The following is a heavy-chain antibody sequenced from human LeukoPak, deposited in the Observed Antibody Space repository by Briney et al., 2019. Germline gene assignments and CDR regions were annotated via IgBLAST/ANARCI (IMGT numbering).Heavy chain of an antibody. J-gene: IGHJ4*02. D-gene: IGHD5-24*01. Sequence: SQTLSLTCTVSGGSISSGDYDWSWLRHPPGTGLDWIGYIYYSGSTHYTPPLKCRVTISADTTTTQSSLKLRSVTAAHTAVYSCARVGWLQSGGGFDYSGQGTPVTVSS. CDR3: ARVGWLQSGGGFDY. CDR1: GGSISSGDYD. V-gene: IGHV4-30-4*01. CDR2: IYYSGST.